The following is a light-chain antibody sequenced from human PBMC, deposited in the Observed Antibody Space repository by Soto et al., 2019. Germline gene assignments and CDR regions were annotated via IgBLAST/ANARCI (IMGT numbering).Light chain of an antibody. CDR2: RAS. V-gene: IGKV3-15*01. J-gene: IGKJ1*01. CDR1: QSVGSN. CDR3: QPYNNWPPDRT. Sequence: IVMTQAPATLSVSPGERATLSCRASQSVGSNLAWYQQKPGQAPRLLIYRASTRATDIPARFSGSGSGTGFALTLCSLESEDFAIYFCQPYNNWPPDRTFGQGTKVEIK.